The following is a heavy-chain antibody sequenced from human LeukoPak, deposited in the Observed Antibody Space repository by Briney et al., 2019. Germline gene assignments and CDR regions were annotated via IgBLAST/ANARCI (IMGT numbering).Heavy chain of an antibody. J-gene: IGHJ4*02. CDR3: AKERPGYDWRVFDY. CDR2: ISYDGSNK. Sequence: GGSLRLSCAASGFTFSSYGMHWVRQAPGKGLEWVAVISYDGSNKYYADSVKGRFTISRDNSKNTLYLQTNSLRAEDTAVYYCAKERPGYDWRVFDYWSQGTLVTVSS. D-gene: IGHD5-12*01. CDR1: GFTFSSYG. V-gene: IGHV3-30*18.